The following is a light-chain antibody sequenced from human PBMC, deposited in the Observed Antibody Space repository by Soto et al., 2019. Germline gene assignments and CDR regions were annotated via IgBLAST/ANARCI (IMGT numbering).Light chain of an antibody. CDR1: SSDVGGYNY. J-gene: IGLJ1*01. CDR3: CSYAGTYTFFV. CDR2: DVT. Sequence: QSVLTQPRSVSGSPGQSVTISFTGSSSDVGGYNYVSWYQQQPGKAPKLLIYDVTIRTAGVSDRFSGSKSGNTASLTISGLXAEDDGYYYCCSYAGTYTFFVFGTGTRSPS. V-gene: IGLV2-11*01.